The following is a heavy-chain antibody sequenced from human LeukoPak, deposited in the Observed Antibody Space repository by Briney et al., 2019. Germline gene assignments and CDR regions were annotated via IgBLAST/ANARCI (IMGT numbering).Heavy chain of an antibody. D-gene: IGHD3-22*01. Sequence: GGSLRLSCAASGFTFDDYGMSWVRQAPGKGLEWVSGINWNGGSTGYADSVKGRFTISRDNAKNSMYLQMNSLRAEFTALYYCARVDSSGYYQKLDYWSQGTLVTVSS. J-gene: IGHJ4*02. CDR2: INWNGGST. V-gene: IGHV3-20*04. CDR3: ARVDSSGYYQKLDY. CDR1: GFTFDDYG.